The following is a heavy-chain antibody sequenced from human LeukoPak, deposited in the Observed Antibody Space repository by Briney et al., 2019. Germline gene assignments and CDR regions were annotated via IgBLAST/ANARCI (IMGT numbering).Heavy chain of an antibody. D-gene: IGHD3-22*01. Sequence: GGSLRLSCAASGFTFSTYYMPWVRQAPGKGLVWVSRIHSDGSATTYADSVKGRFTISRDNAKNTLYLQMNSLRADDTAVYFCARSYDSNRHFDYWGQGTLVTVSS. CDR2: IHSDGSAT. J-gene: IGHJ4*02. V-gene: IGHV3-74*01. CDR1: GFTFSTYY. CDR3: ARSYDSNRHFDY.